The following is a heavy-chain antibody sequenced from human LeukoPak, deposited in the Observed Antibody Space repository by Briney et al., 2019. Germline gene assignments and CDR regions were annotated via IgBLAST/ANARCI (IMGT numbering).Heavy chain of an antibody. CDR2: ISGSGGST. V-gene: IGHV3-23*01. D-gene: IGHD3-10*01. Sequence: GGSLRLSCAASGFTFGSYSMNWVRQAPGKGLEWVSAISGSGGSTYYADSVKGRFTISRDNSKNTLYLQMNSLRAEDTAVYYCANDLYGSGSYYPYWGQGTLVTVSS. CDR3: ANDLYGSGSYYPY. J-gene: IGHJ4*02. CDR1: GFTFGSYS.